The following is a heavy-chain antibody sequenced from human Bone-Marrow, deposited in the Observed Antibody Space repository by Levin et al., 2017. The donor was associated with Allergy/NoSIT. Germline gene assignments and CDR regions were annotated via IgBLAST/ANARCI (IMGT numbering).Heavy chain of an antibody. D-gene: IGHD1-14*01. J-gene: IGHJ4*02. Sequence: GESLKISCAASGLTVSNNYMSWVRQAPGKGLEWVALIYSGGDTYYADSVQGRFTISRDRSKNTLYLEMNSLRTEDTAVYHCARNIPVTDLGFWGRGTLVTVSS. CDR2: IYSGGDT. CDR1: GLTVSNNY. V-gene: IGHV3-53*01. CDR3: ARNIPVTDLGF.